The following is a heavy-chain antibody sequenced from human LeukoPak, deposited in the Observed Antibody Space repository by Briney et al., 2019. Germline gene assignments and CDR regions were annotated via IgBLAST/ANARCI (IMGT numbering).Heavy chain of an antibody. CDR2: IKQDGREK. V-gene: IGHV3-7*03. CDR3: ARDAPSSSSGDY. J-gene: IGHJ4*02. Sequence: GGSLRLSCAASGFTFSNYWMSWVRQAPGKGLEWVANIKQDGREKYYVDPVKGRFTISRDNANNSLYLQMSSLRAEDTAVYYCARDAPSSSSGDYWGQGTLVTVSS. CDR1: GFTFSNYW. D-gene: IGHD6-6*01.